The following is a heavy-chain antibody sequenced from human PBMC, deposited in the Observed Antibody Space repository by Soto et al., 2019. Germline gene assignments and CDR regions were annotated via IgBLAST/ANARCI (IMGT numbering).Heavy chain of an antibody. J-gene: IGHJ2*01. V-gene: IGHV3-74*01. D-gene: IGHD3-10*01. CDR2: INTDGSTI. CDR1: GFTFSSYW. CDR3: GRVGVCHWYFDL. Sequence: EVQLVESGGGLVQPGGSLRLSCAASGFTFSSYWMHWVRQAPGKGLVWVSRINTDGSTISYTDSVRGRFTISRDNAKRRLYLQMNSLRAEDTAVYYCGRVGVCHWYFDLWGRGTVVTVSS.